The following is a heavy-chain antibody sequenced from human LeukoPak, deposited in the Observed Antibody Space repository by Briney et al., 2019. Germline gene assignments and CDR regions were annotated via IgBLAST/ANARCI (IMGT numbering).Heavy chain of an antibody. CDR1: GFTFSSYE. V-gene: IGHV3-23*01. CDR2: IGYSGSDT. Sequence: GGSLRLSCAASGFTFSSYEMTWFRQAPGKGLEWVSSIGYSGSDTHYADSVKGRFTISRDNSKNTLYLQMNSLRAEDTAVYYCALHRGSYLGQYYFDYWGQGTLVTVSS. J-gene: IGHJ4*02. CDR3: ALHRGSYLGQYYFDY. D-gene: IGHD1-26*01.